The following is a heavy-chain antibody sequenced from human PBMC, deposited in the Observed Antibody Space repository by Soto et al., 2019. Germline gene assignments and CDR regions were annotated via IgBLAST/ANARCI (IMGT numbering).Heavy chain of an antibody. V-gene: IGHV5-51*03. CDR2: IYPGDSDT. CDR3: ARPLSPYYDSSGYYYGGWFDP. Sequence: EVQLVQSGAEVKKPGESLKISCKASGYNFTNYWIAWVRQMPGKGLEWMGIIYPGDSDTRYSPSFQGQVTISADKSISTAYLQWSSLNASDTAMYYCARPLSPYYDSSGYYYGGWFDPWGQGTLVTVSS. J-gene: IGHJ5*02. CDR1: GYNFTNYW. D-gene: IGHD3-22*01.